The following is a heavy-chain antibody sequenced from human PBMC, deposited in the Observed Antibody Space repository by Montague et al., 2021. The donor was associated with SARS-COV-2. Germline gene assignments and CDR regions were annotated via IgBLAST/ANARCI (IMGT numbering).Heavy chain of an antibody. Sequence: CAISGDSVSRNSAAWNWIGQSPSRGLEWLGRTYYRSKWYNDYAVSVKSRITINPDTSKNQISLKLSSVTAADTAVYYCAKPLATGNYYYWGQGTLVTVSS. V-gene: IGHV6-1*01. CDR1: GDSVSRNSAA. CDR2: TYYRSKWYN. CDR3: AKPLATGNYYY. D-gene: IGHD1-1*01. J-gene: IGHJ4*02.